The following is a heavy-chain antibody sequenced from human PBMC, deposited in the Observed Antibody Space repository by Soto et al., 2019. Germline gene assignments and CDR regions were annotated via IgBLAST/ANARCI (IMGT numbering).Heavy chain of an antibody. D-gene: IGHD2-2*01. CDR1: GYTFTSIA. V-gene: IGHV1-3*04. CDR2: INTGNSKT. CDR3: ARAPSLGYCISTSCPENWFDP. J-gene: IGHJ5*02. Sequence: ASVKVSFKASGYTFTSIAIHWVRQAPGQRLEWMGWINTGNSKTKYSQKFQDRVSITRDTSASTAYMELSSLRYEDTAVYYCARAPSLGYCISTSCPENWFDPWGQGTLVTVS.